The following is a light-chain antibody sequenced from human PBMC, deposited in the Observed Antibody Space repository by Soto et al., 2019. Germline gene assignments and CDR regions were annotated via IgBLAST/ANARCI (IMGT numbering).Light chain of an antibody. Sequence: QSALTPPASVSGYPGQSVTISCTGASSDVGAYNYVAWCQQHPGKGPKLLIYDVSNRPSGFSSRFSGSKSGNTASLTISGLRAEDEADYFCSSYTTSSTYVFGTGTKVTVL. V-gene: IGLV2-14*01. CDR3: SSYTTSSTYV. CDR1: SSDVGAYNY. CDR2: DVS. J-gene: IGLJ1*01.